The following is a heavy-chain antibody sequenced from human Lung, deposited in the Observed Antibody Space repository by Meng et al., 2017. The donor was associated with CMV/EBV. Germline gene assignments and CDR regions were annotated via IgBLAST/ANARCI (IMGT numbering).Heavy chain of an antibody. CDR2: ISSDGTTT. Sequence: GGSLRLSCAASGFTFSSYGMHWVRQAPGKGLVWVSGISSDGTTTTYADSVRGRFTISRDNAKNTLYLQMNSLRAEDTAVYYCARVPWYFDLWGRGTLVTVSS. CDR1: GFTFSSYG. CDR3: ARVPWYFDL. V-gene: IGHV3-74*01. J-gene: IGHJ2*01.